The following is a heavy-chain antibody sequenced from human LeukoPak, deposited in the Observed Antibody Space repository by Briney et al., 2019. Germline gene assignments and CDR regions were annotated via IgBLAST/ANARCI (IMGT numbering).Heavy chain of an antibody. CDR3: AREGPDCSGGSCYSGANY. J-gene: IGHJ4*02. V-gene: IGHV3-11*05. D-gene: IGHD2-15*01. Sequence: GGSLRLSCAASGFTFSDYYMSWIRQAPGKGLECFSYISSSSSYTNYVDSVKGRFTISRDNAKNSLYLQMNSLRAEDTAVYYCAREGPDCSGGSCYSGANYWGQGTLVTVSS. CDR2: ISSSSSYT. CDR1: GFTFSDYY.